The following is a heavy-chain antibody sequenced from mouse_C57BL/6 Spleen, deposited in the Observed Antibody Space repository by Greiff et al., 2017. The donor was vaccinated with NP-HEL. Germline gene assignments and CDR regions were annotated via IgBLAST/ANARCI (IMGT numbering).Heavy chain of an antibody. J-gene: IGHJ4*01. CDR2: IYPSDSET. CDR3: AREGYGSSYVYAMDY. CDR1: GYTFTSYW. Sequence: VKLQQPGAELVRPGSSVKLSCKASGYTFTSYWMDWVKQRPGQGLEWIGNIYPSDSETHYNQKFKDKATLTVDKSSSTAYMQLSSLTSEDSAVYYCAREGYGSSYVYAMDYWGQGTSVTVSS. D-gene: IGHD1-1*01. V-gene: IGHV1-61*01.